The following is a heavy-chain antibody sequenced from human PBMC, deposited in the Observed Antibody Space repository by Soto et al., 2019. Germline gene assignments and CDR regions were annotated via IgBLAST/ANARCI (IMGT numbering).Heavy chain of an antibody. Sequence: GGSLRLSCAASGFTFSSYAMSWVRQAPGKGLEWVSAISGSGGSTYYADSVKGRFTISRDNSKNTLYLQMNSLRAEDTAVYYCATRMITFGGVIVNPYYFDYWGQGTLVTVSS. CDR2: ISGSGGST. J-gene: IGHJ4*02. V-gene: IGHV3-23*01. D-gene: IGHD3-16*02. CDR3: ATRMITFGGVIVNPYYFDY. CDR1: GFTFSSYA.